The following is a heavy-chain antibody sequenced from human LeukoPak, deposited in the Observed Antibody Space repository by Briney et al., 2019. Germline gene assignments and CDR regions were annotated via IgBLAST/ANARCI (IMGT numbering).Heavy chain of an antibody. J-gene: IGHJ4*02. CDR3: ARVFDS. CDR2: IFYTGKT. V-gene: IGHV4-39*07. Sequence: SETLSLTCTVSGGSVYTSDYYWGWVRQPPGKGPEWIGDIFYTGKTNYNPSLKSRVSISIDTSKNQFSLKLTPVTAADTAVYYCARVFDSWGQGTLVTVSS. CDR1: GGSVYTSDYY.